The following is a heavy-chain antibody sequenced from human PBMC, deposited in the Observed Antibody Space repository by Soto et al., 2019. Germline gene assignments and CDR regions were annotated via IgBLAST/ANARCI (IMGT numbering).Heavy chain of an antibody. CDR1: GFTFSSSW. CDR3: ARDDPPDYYYYYGMDV. J-gene: IGHJ6*02. V-gene: IGHV3-74*01. CDR2: VSGDGSST. Sequence: GGSLRLSCAASGFTFSSSWMHWVRQAPGKGLVWVSRVSGDGSSTNYADSVKGRFTISRDNAKNTLYLQMNSLRAEDTAVYYCARDDPPDYYYYYGMDVWGQGTTVTVSS.